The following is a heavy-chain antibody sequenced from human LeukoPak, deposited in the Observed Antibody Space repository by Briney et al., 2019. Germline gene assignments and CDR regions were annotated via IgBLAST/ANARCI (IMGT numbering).Heavy chain of an antibody. J-gene: IGHJ4*02. CDR1: GFTFTNYW. V-gene: IGHV3-15*01. CDR3: TTEEDY. Sequence: PGQSRTLSCAASGFTFTNYWISWVRQAPRNGMEWDGRIKSKTDGGTTDYAGTVKGRFSISRDDSKNTLYLQMNSLKPEEPAVYYCTTEEDYWGQGTLVTVCS. CDR2: IKSKTDGGTT.